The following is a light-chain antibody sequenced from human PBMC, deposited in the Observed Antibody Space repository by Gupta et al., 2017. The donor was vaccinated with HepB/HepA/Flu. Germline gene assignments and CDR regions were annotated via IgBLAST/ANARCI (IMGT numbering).Light chain of an antibody. CDR3: QQYYSDPRT. V-gene: IGKV4-1*01. CDR2: EAS. CDR1: MTVLYSYDRKNY. Sequence: NVLTQSPASLAVSLGGRAVINYKFSMTVLYSYDRKNYLAWYQQKPGKAPKLLIYEASIRATGVPSRFSGSGSGTEFTLTVTTLQADDVAVYYCQQYYSDPRTFGQGTKVEI. J-gene: IGKJ1*01.